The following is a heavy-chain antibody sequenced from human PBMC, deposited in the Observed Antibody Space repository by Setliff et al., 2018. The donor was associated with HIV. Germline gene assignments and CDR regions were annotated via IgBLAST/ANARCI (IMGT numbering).Heavy chain of an antibody. CDR2: IIPIFGTA. CDR1: GGTFSSYA. V-gene: IGHV1-69*13. CDR3: ARDSRDIVVVIAPEPEPYYYYGMDV. D-gene: IGHD2-15*01. Sequence: SVKVSCKASGGTFSSYAISWVRQAPGQGLEWMGGIIPIFGTANYAQKFQGRLTITADESTSTVYMELSSLRSEDTAVYYCARDSRDIVVVIAPEPEPYYYYGMDVWGEGTTVTVSS. J-gene: IGHJ6*04.